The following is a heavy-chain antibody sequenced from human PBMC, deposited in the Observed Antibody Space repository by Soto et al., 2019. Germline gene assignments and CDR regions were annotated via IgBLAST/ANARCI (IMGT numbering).Heavy chain of an antibody. CDR2: IHPSGST. D-gene: IGHD1-1*01. CDR1: YVSLSDNY. Sequence: SDTLSLTCAVNYVSLSDNYSTWTRQSPRKGLEWIGEIHPSGSTFYNPSLQTRVTLSQDTSKKHFSLNLISVTAADTGEYDCSTGSDAYKGGRTWGQGTLVTVPQ. V-gene: IGHV4-34*01. J-gene: IGHJ5*02. CDR3: STGSDAYKGGRT.